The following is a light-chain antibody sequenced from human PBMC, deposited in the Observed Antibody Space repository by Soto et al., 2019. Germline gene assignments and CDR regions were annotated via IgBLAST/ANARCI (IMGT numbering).Light chain of an antibody. CDR3: QSYDNSLSAYV. CDR2: RNS. V-gene: IGLV1-40*01. Sequence: QPVLTQPPSMSGAPGQRVTISCAGSSSNIGARYDVHWYQQLPGTAPKLLIYRNSHRPSGVPDRFSGSKSGTSASLAITGLQAEDEADYYCQSYDNSLSAYVFGTGTKLTVL. J-gene: IGLJ1*01. CDR1: SSNIGARYD.